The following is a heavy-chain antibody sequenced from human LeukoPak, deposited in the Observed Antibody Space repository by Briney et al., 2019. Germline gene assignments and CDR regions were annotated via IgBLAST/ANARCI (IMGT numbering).Heavy chain of an antibody. V-gene: IGHV4-61*02. CDR3: ARDGGSSWYPYQFDY. CDR2: IYTSGIT. J-gene: IGHJ4*02. CDR1: GGSISSGSHF. D-gene: IGHD6-13*01. Sequence: SETLSLTCTVSGGSISSGSHFWSWIRQPAGKGLEWIGRIYTSGITNYNPSLKSRVTIAVDPSKNQFSLKLSSVTAADTAVYYCARDGGSSWYPYQFDYWSQGTLVTVSS.